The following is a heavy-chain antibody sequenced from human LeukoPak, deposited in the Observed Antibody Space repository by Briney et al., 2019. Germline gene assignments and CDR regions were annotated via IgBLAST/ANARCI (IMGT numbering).Heavy chain of an antibody. CDR1: GYTFTSYG. V-gene: IGHV1-18*01. D-gene: IGHD6-19*01. Sequence: GASVKVSCKASGYTFTSYGISWVRQAPGQGLEWMGWISAYNGNTNYAQKLQGRVTMTTDTSTSTAYMELRSLRSDDTAVYYCARDQRAAGPIGNWFDPWGQGTLVTVSS. CDR2: ISAYNGNT. CDR3: ARDQRAAGPIGNWFDP. J-gene: IGHJ5*02.